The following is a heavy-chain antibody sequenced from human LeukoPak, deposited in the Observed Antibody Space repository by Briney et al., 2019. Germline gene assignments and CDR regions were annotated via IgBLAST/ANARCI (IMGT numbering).Heavy chain of an antibody. J-gene: IGHJ3*02. CDR3: ARVRYYDFWSGYSLDAFDI. Sequence: SETLSLTCAVYGGSFSGYYWSWIRQPPGKGLEWIGEINHSGSTNYNPSLKSRVTISVDTSKNQFSLKLSSVTAADTAVYYCARVRYYDFWSGYSLDAFDIWGQGTMVTVSS. V-gene: IGHV4-34*01. CDR2: INHSGST. D-gene: IGHD3-3*01. CDR1: GGSFSGYY.